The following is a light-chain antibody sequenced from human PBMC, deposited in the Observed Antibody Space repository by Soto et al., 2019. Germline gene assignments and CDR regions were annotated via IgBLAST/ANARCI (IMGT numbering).Light chain of an antibody. CDR1: QSVSSH. Sequence: EIVMTQSPATLSVSPGERATLSCRASQSVSSHLAWYKQKPGQAPRLLIYGASTRATGIPARFSGSGSGTEFTFTISSLQSEDFAVYFCLQYDDWPPYTVGQGTKLEIK. CDR2: GAS. J-gene: IGKJ2*01. CDR3: LQYDDWPPYT. V-gene: IGKV3-15*01.